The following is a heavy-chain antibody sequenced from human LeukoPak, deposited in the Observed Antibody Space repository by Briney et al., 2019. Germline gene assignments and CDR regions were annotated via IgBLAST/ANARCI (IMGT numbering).Heavy chain of an antibody. J-gene: IGHJ5*02. D-gene: IGHD2-2*01. CDR1: GFTFSSYG. CDR2: IWYDGSNK. V-gene: IGHV3-33*01. Sequence: KPGRSLRLSCAASGFTFSSYGMHWVRQAPGKGLEWVAVIWYDGSNKYYADSVKGRFTISRDNSKNTLYLQMNSLRAEDTAVYYCARGRRYCSSTSCYQYWFDPWGQGTLVTVSS. CDR3: ARGRRYCSSTSCYQYWFDP.